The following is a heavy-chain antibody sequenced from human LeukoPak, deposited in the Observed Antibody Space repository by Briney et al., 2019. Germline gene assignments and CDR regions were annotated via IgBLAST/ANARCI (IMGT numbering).Heavy chain of an antibody. CDR2: MNTNSGNT. CDR1: GYTFTSYD. CDR3: ARGWGEPSEMDV. V-gene: IGHV1-8*03. Sequence: ASVKVSCKASGYTFTSYDINWVRQATGQGLEWMGWMNTNSGNTGYAQKFQGRVTITRNTSISTAYMELSILRSEDTAVYYCARGWGEPSEMDVWGKGTTVAVSS. D-gene: IGHD1-14*01. J-gene: IGHJ6*04.